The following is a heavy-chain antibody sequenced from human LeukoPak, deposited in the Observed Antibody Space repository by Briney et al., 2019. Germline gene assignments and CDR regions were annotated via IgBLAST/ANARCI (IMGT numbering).Heavy chain of an antibody. CDR2: IYPGDSDT. CDR1: GYSFTTYW. D-gene: IGHD3-16*02. Sequence: GESLKVSCKGSGYSFTTYWIGWVRQMPGKGLEWMGIIYPGDSDTRYSPSFQGQVTISADKSISTAYLQWSSLKASDTAMYYCASGLSRSFANFDYWGQGTLVTVSS. V-gene: IGHV5-51*01. J-gene: IGHJ4*02. CDR3: ASGLSRSFANFDY.